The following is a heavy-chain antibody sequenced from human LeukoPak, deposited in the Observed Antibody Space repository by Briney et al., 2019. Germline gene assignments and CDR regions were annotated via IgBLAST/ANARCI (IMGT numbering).Heavy chain of an antibody. Sequence: SETLSLTCTVSGGSISSYYWSWIRQPPGKGLEWIGYISYSGITNYNPSLKSRVTISVDTSENQFSLKLSSVTAADTAVFYCARRTSYSSAFDYWGQGTLVTVSS. D-gene: IGHD6-19*01. CDR3: ARRTSYSSAFDY. J-gene: IGHJ4*02. CDR1: GGSISSYY. V-gene: IGHV4-59*08. CDR2: ISYSGIT.